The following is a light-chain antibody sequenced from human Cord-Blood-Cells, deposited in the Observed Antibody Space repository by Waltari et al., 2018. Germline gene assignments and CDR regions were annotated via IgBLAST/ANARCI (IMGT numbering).Light chain of an antibody. CDR3: QQYKNWPPWT. CDR2: GAS. CDR1: QSVSSN. J-gene: IGKJ1*01. Sequence: EIVMTQSLATLSVSPGACATLSCRASQSVSSNLSWYQQKPGQAPRLLIYGASKRATGIPARFSGSGCGTEFTLTIRSLKSEDFAVDYGQQYKNWPPWTFGQGTKVEIK. V-gene: IGKV3-15*01.